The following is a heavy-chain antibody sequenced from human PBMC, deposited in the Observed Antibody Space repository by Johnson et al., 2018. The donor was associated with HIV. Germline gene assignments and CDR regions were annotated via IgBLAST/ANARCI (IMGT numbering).Heavy chain of an antibody. CDR2: ISWDGGST. D-gene: IGHD4-17*01. V-gene: IGHV3-43*01. CDR3: AKVGGVSYGDYRDAFDI. CDR1: GFTFDDYT. J-gene: IGHJ3*02. Sequence: VQLVESGGVVVQPGGSLRLSCAASGFTFDDYTMHWVRQAPGKGLEWVSLISWDGGSTYYADSVKGRFTISRDNSKNFLYLQMNSLRTEDSALYYCAKVGGVSYGDYRDAFDIWGQGTMVTVSS.